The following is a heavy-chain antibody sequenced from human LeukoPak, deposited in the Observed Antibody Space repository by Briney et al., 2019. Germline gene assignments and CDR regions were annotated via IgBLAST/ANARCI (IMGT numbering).Heavy chain of an antibody. CDR1: GYTFTSYA. J-gene: IGHJ5*02. D-gene: IGHD5-18*01. Sequence: ASVKVSCKASGYTFTSYAMHWVRQAPGQRLEWTGWINAGNGNTKYSQKFQGRVTITRDTSASTAYMELSSLRSEDTAVYYCARESYSSGPFGPWGQGTLVTVSS. CDR2: INAGNGNT. CDR3: ARESYSSGPFGP. V-gene: IGHV1-3*01.